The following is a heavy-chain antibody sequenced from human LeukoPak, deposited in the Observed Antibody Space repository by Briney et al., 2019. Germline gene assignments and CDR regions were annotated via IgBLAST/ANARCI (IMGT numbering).Heavy chain of an antibody. CDR1: GFTFRSHA. Sequence: GGSLRLSCVGSGFTFRSHAKSWVRQAPEKGLEFVSGIYENGGTTYYADSVKGRFSISRDNSKNTLYLQMDSLRGEDTAVYYCAKDFRIGYSAHFDYWGQGALVTVSS. CDR3: AKDFRIGYSAHFDY. V-gene: IGHV3-23*01. D-gene: IGHD2-21*01. J-gene: IGHJ4*02. CDR2: IYENGGTT.